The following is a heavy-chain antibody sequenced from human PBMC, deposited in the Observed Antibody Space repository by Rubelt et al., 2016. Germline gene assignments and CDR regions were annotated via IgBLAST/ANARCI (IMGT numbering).Heavy chain of an antibody. V-gene: IGHV6-1*01. Sequence: QVQLQQSGPGLVKPSQTLALTCALSGDSVSSTSAAWNWIRQSPSRGLEWLGRTYYRSKWYNDYAVAVISRLTISPDTSKNQFSLQLNSVTPEDTAVYYCARAAASFHGMDVWGQGTTVTVSS. J-gene: IGHJ6*02. D-gene: IGHD6-13*01. CDR3: ARAAASFHGMDV. CDR1: GDSVSSTSAA. CDR2: TYYRSKWYN.